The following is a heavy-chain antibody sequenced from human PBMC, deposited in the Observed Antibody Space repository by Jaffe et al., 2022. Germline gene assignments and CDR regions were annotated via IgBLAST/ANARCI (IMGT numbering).Heavy chain of an antibody. J-gene: IGHJ4*02. Sequence: QVQLQESGPGLVKPSETLSLTCAVSGYSISSGYYWGWIRQPPGKGLEWIGSIYHSGSTYYNPSLKSRVTISVDTSKNQFSLKLSSVTAADTAVYYCASSGWYEYFDYWGQGTLVTVSS. V-gene: IGHV4-38-2*01. CDR2: IYHSGST. D-gene: IGHD6-19*01. CDR1: GYSISSGYY. CDR3: ASSGWYEYFDY.